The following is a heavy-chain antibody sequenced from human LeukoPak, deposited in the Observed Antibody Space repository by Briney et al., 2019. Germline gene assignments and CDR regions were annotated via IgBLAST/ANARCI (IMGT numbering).Heavy chain of an antibody. J-gene: IGHJ4*02. CDR2: IRYDESDK. Sequence: PGGSLRLSCATSGFTFSNYGMHWIRQAPGKGLEWVAFIRYDESDKYYADSVKGRFTISRDNSRNTLYLQMNSLRTEDTALYYCAKDNHLRVGPDYGDYDFDYWGQGTLVTVSS. CDR1: GFTFSNYG. D-gene: IGHD4-17*01. V-gene: IGHV3-30*02. CDR3: AKDNHLRVGPDYGDYDFDY.